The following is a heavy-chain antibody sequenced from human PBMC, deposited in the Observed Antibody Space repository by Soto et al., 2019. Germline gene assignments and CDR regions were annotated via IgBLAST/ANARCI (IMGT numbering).Heavy chain of an antibody. CDR3: ATVDYGDYYYYGMDV. Sequence: ASVKVSCKVSGYTLTELSMHWVRQAPGKGLEWMGGFDPEDGETIYAQKFQGRVTMAEDTSTDTAYMELSSLRSEDTAVYYCATVDYGDYYYYGMDVWGQGTTVTVSS. J-gene: IGHJ6*02. V-gene: IGHV1-24*01. D-gene: IGHD4-17*01. CDR1: GYTLTELS. CDR2: FDPEDGET.